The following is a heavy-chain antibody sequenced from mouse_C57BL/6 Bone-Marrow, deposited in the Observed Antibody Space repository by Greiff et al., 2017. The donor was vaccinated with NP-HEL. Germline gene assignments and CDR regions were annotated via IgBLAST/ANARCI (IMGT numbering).Heavy chain of an antibody. J-gene: IGHJ2*01. D-gene: IGHD1-1*01. Sequence: VKVVESGPGLVAPSQSLSITCTVSGFSLTSYAISWVRQPPGKGLEWLGVIWTGGGTNYNSARKSRLSISKDNSKSQVFLKMNSLQTDDTARYYCARNSYCYGSSLYFDYWGQGTPLTVSS. CDR2: IWTGGGT. V-gene: IGHV2-9-1*01. CDR1: GFSLTSYA. CDR3: ARNSYCYGSSLYFDY.